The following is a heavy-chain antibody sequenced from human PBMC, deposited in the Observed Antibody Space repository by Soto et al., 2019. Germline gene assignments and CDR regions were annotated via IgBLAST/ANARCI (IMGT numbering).Heavy chain of an antibody. Sequence: SETLSLTCAVSGDSISSVNWWSWVRQSPGQGLEWIGDIYHTGITNYNPSLQSRVTISVDKSKNEFSLNLTSVTAADTAVYYCARSPGYLTISAWDPWGEG. D-gene: IGHD3-9*01. J-gene: IGHJ5*02. CDR1: GDSISSVNW. CDR2: IYHTGIT. V-gene: IGHV4-4*02. CDR3: ARSPGYLTISAWDP.